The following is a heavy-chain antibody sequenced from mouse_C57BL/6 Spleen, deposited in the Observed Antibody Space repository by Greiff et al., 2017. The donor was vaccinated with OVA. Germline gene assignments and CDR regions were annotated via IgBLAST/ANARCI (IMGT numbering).Heavy chain of an antibody. CDR1: GSTFTEYT. J-gene: IGHJ4*01. D-gene: IGHD2-4*01. CDR2: FYPGSGSI. V-gene: IGHV1-62-2*01. CDR3: ARPGYDYDSNYAMDY. Sequence: SSAALVKPVSSFTLSCKASGSTFTEYTLHWVKQRSGQVLEWIGWFYPGSGSIKYNEKFKDKATLTADKSSSTVYMELSRLTSEDSAVYYCARPGYDYDSNYAMDYWGQGTSLTVSS.